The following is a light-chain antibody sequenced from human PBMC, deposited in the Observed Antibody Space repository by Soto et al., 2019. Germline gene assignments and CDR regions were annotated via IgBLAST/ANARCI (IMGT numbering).Light chain of an antibody. Sequence: QSARTQPASVSGSPGQSITISCTGTSSDIGDYSYVSWYQQHPGKAPKLIIYNASNRPSGVSNRFSGSKSGNTASLTISGLQAEDEADYYCCSYTSSSTLVVFGGGTKVTVL. V-gene: IGLV2-14*01. CDR1: SSDIGDYSY. J-gene: IGLJ2*01. CDR2: NAS. CDR3: CSYTSSSTLVV.